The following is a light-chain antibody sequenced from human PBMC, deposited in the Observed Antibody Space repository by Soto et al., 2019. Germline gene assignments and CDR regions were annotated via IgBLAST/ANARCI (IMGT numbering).Light chain of an antibody. J-gene: IGKJ4*01. Sequence: DIQMTQSPSSVSASVGDRVTITCRATQGISNWLAWYQQKPGQAPKLLIYAATSLQDGVPLRFSGSGSGADFTLTISALQPEDFATYYCQQANSLPLTFDGGTKVEIK. CDR3: QQANSLPLT. V-gene: IGKV1-12*01. CDR1: QGISNW. CDR2: AAT.